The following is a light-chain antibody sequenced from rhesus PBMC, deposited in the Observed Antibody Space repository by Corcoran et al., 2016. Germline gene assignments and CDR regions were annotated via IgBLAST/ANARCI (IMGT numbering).Light chain of an antibody. CDR3: QHYSSSPYS. Sequence: DIQMTQSPSSLSASVGDTVTITCRASKSISSWLAWYQPKPGHAPQVLIYKASTLQIGVPSRFSGSGSRTYFTLTISSLQSEDFATYYCQHYSSSPYSFGQGTKVEIK. CDR2: KAS. CDR1: KSISSW. V-gene: IGKV1-22*01. J-gene: IGKJ2*01.